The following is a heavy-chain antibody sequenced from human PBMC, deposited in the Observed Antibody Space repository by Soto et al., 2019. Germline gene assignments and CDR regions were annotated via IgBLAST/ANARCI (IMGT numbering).Heavy chain of an antibody. J-gene: IGHJ6*02. V-gene: IGHV3-30*18. CDR3: AKDSARYSSSSRPPMDYYYGMDV. Sequence: PGGSLRLSCAASGFTFSSYGMHWVRQAPGKGLEWVAVISYDGSNKYYADSVKGRFTISRDNSKNTLYLQMNSLRAEDTAVYYCAKDSARYSSSSRPPMDYYYGMDVWGQGTTVTVSS. CDR2: ISYDGSNK. CDR1: GFTFSSYG. D-gene: IGHD6-6*01.